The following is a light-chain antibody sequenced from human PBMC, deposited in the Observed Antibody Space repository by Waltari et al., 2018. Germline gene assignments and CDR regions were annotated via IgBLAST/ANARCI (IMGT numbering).Light chain of an antibody. CDR2: EGT. CDR1: SSDVGSYNL. Sequence: QSALTQPASVSGSPGQPITISCTGTSSDVGSYNLVPWFQRHQGQAPDLLIYEGTKRPSGVSNRFSGSKSGNTASLTISGLQAEDEADYYCCSYASGSTIIFGGGTKLTVL. J-gene: IGLJ2*01. V-gene: IGLV2-23*01. CDR3: CSYASGSTII.